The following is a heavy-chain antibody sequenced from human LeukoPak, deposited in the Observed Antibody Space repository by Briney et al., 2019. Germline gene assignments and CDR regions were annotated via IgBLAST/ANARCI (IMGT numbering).Heavy chain of an antibody. CDR2: IYTSGST. V-gene: IGHV4-61*02. Sequence: PSQTLSLTCTVSGGSISSGSDYWSWIRQPAGKGLEWIGRIYTSGSTNYNPSLKSRVTISVDTSKNQFSLKLSSVTAADTAVYYCARDDDLGAPGAYWGQGTLVTVSS. D-gene: IGHD1-26*01. CDR3: ARDDDLGAPGAY. CDR1: GGSISSGSDY. J-gene: IGHJ1*01.